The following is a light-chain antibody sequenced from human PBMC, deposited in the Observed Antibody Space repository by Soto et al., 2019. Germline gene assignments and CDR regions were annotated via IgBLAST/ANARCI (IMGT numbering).Light chain of an antibody. CDR2: KAS. CDR3: QQYNSYSTWT. V-gene: IGKV1-5*03. Sequence: RTQSASTLSAYVEDRVTITCRASQSISIWLAWYQQKPGKAPKLLIYKASSLESGVPSRFSGSGSGTEFTLTISSLQPDDFATYYCQQYNSYSTWTFGQGTKVDIK. J-gene: IGKJ1*01. CDR1: QSISIW.